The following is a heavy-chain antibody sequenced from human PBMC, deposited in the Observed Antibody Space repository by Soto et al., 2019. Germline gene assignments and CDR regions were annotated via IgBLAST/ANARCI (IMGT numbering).Heavy chain of an antibody. CDR2: IYYSGTT. CDR3: ARREIQGRTDY. Sequence: QVQLQESGPGRVKPSDTLSLTCAVSGYSISSSNWWGWIRQPPGKGLEWIGYIYYSGTTYYNPSLKRRVVMSVDRSKDQFSLKLTSVTAVDTAVYSCARREIQGRTDYWGQGTLVTVSS. D-gene: IGHD1-26*01. V-gene: IGHV4-28*01. CDR1: GYSISSSNW. J-gene: IGHJ4*02.